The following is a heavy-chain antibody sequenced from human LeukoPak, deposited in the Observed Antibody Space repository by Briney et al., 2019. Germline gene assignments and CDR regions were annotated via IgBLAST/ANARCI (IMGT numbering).Heavy chain of an antibody. CDR3: ARVRVYYDSSGYYYYYYGMDV. CDR2: ISAYNGNT. CDR1: GYTFTSYG. D-gene: IGHD3-22*01. J-gene: IGHJ6*02. V-gene: IGHV1-18*01. Sequence: ASVRVSCKASGYTFTSYGISWVRQAPGQGLEWMGWISAYNGNTNYAQKLQGRVTMPTDTSTSTAYMELRSLRSDDTAVYYCARVRVYYDSSGYYYYYYGMDVWGQGTTVTVSS.